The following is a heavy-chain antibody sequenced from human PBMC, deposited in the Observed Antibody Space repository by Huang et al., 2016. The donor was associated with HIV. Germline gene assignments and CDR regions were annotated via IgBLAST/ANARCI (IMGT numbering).Heavy chain of an antibody. CDR1: GGSFSNHG. Sequence: QVQLVQSGAEVKKPGSSVKVSCKASGGSFSNHGFSWGRQGPGQGLEWMGGIIPSLGTTNYAQKCQVRVTITADESTGTAYLELSSLRSEDTAVYFCARESNIVVVPHTIKFFDYWGQGTLVTVSS. CDR2: IIPSLGTT. D-gene: IGHD2-2*01. V-gene: IGHV1-69*01. J-gene: IGHJ4*02. CDR3: ARESNIVVVPHTIKFFDY.